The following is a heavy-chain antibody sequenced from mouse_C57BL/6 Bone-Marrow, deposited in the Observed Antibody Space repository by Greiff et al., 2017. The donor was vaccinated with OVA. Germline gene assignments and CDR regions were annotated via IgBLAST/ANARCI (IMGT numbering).Heavy chain of an antibody. CDR2: ISSGSSTI. V-gene: IGHV5-17*01. CDR1: GFTFSDYG. D-gene: IGHD1-1*01. CDR3: AKITTVEGSY. Sequence: EVMLVESGGGLVKPGGSLKLSCAASGFTFSDYGMHWVRQAPEKGLEWVAYISSGSSTIYYADTVKGRFTISRDNAKNTLFLQMTSLRSEDTAMYYCAKITTVEGSYWGQGTSVTVSS. J-gene: IGHJ4*01.